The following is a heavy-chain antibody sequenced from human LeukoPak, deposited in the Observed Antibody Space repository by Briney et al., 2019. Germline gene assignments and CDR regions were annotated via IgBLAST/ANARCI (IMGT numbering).Heavy chain of an antibody. V-gene: IGHV5-51*01. CDR3: ARRPPSTTVTTKVFDS. CDR1: GYSFTSYW. Sequence: GESLKISCKGSGYSFTSYWIGWVRQMPGKGLEWMGIIHPGDSDTRYSPSFQGQVTFSADKSISTAYLQWSSLKASDSAMYYCARRPPSTTVTTKVFDSWGQGTLVTVSS. D-gene: IGHD4-17*01. J-gene: IGHJ4*02. CDR2: IHPGDSDT.